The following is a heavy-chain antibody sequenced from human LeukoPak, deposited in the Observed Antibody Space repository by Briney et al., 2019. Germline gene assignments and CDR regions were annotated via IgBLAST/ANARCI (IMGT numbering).Heavy chain of an antibody. Sequence: PGGSLRLSCAASGFTVTDTYVSWVRQAPGKGLQWVSVIYRGGDTHYVDSVMGRFTISRDSSKNMVYLRLNSLRAEDTAVYYCASHAASGSYFFDSWGQGTLVTVSS. J-gene: IGHJ4*02. CDR3: ASHAASGSYFFDS. CDR2: IYRGGDT. V-gene: IGHV3-53*01. CDR1: GFTVTDTY. D-gene: IGHD1-26*01.